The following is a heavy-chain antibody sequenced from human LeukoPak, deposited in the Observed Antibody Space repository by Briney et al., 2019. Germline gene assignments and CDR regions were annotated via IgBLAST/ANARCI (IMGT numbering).Heavy chain of an antibody. CDR2: FYYSGTI. CDR1: GDSIGSSGYY. J-gene: IGHJ4*02. Sequence: SETLSLTCTVSGDSIGSSGYYWGWIRQPPGKRLEWIGSFYYSGTIYYNPSLKSRVTISVDTSKNHFSLKLNSVTAADTAVYYCARHGERGYSYGHDYWGQGTLVTVSS. CDR3: ARHGERGYSYGHDY. V-gene: IGHV4-39*01. D-gene: IGHD5-18*01.